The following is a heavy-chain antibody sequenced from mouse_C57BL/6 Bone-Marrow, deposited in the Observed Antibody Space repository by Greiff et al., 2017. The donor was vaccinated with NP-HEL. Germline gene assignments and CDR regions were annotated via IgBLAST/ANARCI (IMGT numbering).Heavy chain of an antibody. CDR3: ARDDCDDEDWYFDV. Sequence: EVKLMESGGGLVKPGGSLKLSCAASGFTFSSSAMSWVRQTPEKRLEWVATISDGGSYTYYPDNVKGRFTISRDNAKNNLYRQMSHLKSEDTAMYYCARDDCDDEDWYFDVWGTGTTVTVSS. D-gene: IGHD2-12*01. CDR1: GFTFSSSA. J-gene: IGHJ1*03. CDR2: ISDGGSYT. V-gene: IGHV5-4*01.